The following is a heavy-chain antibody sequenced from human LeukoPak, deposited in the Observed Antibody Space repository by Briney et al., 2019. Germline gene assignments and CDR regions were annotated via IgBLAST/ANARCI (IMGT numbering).Heavy chain of an antibody. CDR2: IYYSGST. D-gene: IGHD3-10*01. V-gene: IGHV4-39*01. CDR1: GGSISSSTYY. CDR3: AKQKSGSGSYFDH. J-gene: IGHJ4*02. Sequence: PSETPSLTCTVSGGSISSSTYYWGWIRQPPGKGLEWIGSIYYSGSTYYNPSLKSRVTISVDTSKNHFSLKLNSATAADTAVYYCAKQKSGSGSYFDHWGQGTLVTVSS.